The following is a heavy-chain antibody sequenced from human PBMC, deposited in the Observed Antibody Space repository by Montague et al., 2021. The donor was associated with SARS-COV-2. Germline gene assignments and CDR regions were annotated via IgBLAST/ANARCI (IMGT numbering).Heavy chain of an antibody. CDR3: ARDRDSSSWYVRDDAFDI. V-gene: IGHV3-30-3*01. CDR1: GFTFSSYA. D-gene: IGHD6-13*01. Sequence: SLRLSCAASGFTFSSYAMHWVRQAPGKGLEWVAVISYDGSNKYYADSVKGRFTISRDNSKNTLYLQMNSLRAEDTAVYYCARDRDSSSWYVRDDAFDIWGQGKMGNVSS. CDR2: ISYDGSNK. J-gene: IGHJ3*02.